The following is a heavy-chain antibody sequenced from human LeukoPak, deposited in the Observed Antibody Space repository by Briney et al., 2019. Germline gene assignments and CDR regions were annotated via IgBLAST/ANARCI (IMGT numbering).Heavy chain of an antibody. CDR1: GFTFSSYR. CDR2: ISSSSSRTI. J-gene: IGHJ4*02. Sequence: GGSLRLSCAAAGFTFSSYRLNWVRQAPGKGLEWLSYISSSSSRTIYYADSVKGRFTISRDNAKNSVYLQMNSLRDEDTAVYYCARAGSGWCFDYWGQGTLVAVSS. D-gene: IGHD6-19*01. V-gene: IGHV3-48*02. CDR3: ARAGSGWCFDY.